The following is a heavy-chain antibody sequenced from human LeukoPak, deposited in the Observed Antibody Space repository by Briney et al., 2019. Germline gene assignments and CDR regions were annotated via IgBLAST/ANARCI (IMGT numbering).Heavy chain of an antibody. J-gene: IGHJ4*02. CDR3: ARDKIVGATYFDY. CDR1: GFTFSNYV. D-gene: IGHD1-26*01. CDR2: IANDGSNK. Sequence: GGSLRLSCAASGFTFSNYVMQWVRQAPGKGLEWVALIANDGSNKYYADSVKGRFTISRENSKNTVYLQMNSLRAEDTAVYYCARDKIVGATYFDYWGQGTLVTVSS. V-gene: IGHV3-30*03.